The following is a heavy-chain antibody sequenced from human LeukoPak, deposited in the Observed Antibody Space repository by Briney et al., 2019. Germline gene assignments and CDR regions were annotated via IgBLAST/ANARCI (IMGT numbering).Heavy chain of an antibody. CDR1: GGSISSTTYY. J-gene: IGHJ5*02. D-gene: IGHD3-3*02. CDR2: IYHSGST. CDR3: ATGLHFWKFDP. V-gene: IGHV4-39*01. Sequence: SETLSLTCTASGGSISSTTYYWGWIRQPPGKGLEWIGGIYHSGSTYYNPSLKSRVTISVDTSKNQFSLKLSSVTAADTAVYYCATGLHFWKFDPWGQGTLVTVSS.